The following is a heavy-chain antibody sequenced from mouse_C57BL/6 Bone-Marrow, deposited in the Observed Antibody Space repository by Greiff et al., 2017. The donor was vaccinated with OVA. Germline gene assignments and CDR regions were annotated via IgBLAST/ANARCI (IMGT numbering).Heavy chain of an antibody. CDR2: IYPRSGNT. J-gene: IGHJ4*01. CDR3: ARDGGRYAMDY. V-gene: IGHV1-81*01. CDR1: GYTFTSYG. Sequence: VQLQESGAELARPGASVKLSCKASGYTFTSYGISWVKQRTGQGLEWIGEIYPRSGNTYYNEKFKGKATLTADKSSSTAYMELRSLTSEDSAVYFCARDGGRYAMDYWGQGTSVTVSS.